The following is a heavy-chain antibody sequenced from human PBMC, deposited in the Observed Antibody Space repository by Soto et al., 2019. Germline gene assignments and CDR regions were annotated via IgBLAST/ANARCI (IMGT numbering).Heavy chain of an antibody. CDR1: GGSINGYY. D-gene: IGHD5-18*01. CDR2: FHFSGST. V-gene: IGHV4-59*12. J-gene: IGHJ4*01. CDR3: ARASGYSYGYDDFVDN. Sequence: QVQLQESGPGLVKPSETLSLTCTVSGGSINGYYWTWLRQSPTNGLEWIGYFHFSGSTKYNPSLESRLTITADTSKKQISLTLIYVSAADTAVYYCARASGYSYGYDDFVDNWGEGAMANVSS.